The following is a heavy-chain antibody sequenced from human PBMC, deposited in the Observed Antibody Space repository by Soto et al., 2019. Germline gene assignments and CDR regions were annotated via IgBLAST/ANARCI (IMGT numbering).Heavy chain of an antibody. CDR1: GGSVRSGRYY. CDR3: ARGYDFWSGYVMGWFDP. Sequence: PXETLSLTCTVSGGSVRSGRYYWSWIRQPPGKGLEWIGYIYYSGSTNYSPSLKSRVTISVDTSKNQFSLKLSSVTAADTAVYYCARGYDFWSGYVMGWFDPWGHGTLVTVSS. CDR2: IYYSGST. V-gene: IGHV4-61*01. D-gene: IGHD3-3*01. J-gene: IGHJ5*02.